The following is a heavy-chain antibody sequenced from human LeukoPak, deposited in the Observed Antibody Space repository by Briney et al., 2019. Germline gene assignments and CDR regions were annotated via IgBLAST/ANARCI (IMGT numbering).Heavy chain of an antibody. CDR3: ARDLREWELSPYAFDI. CDR1: GDSISSYY. V-gene: IGHV4-4*07. D-gene: IGHD1-26*01. CDR2: IYTSGST. Sequence: SETLFLTCTVSGDSISSYYWSWIRQPAGKGLEWIGCIYTSGSTNYNPSLKSRVTMSVDTYKNQFSLKLSSVTAADTAVYYCARDLREWELSPYAFDIWGQGTMVTVSS. J-gene: IGHJ3*02.